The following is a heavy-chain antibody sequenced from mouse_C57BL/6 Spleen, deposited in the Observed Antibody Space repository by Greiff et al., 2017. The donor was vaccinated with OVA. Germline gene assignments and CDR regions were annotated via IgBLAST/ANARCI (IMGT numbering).Heavy chain of an antibody. D-gene: IGHD1-1*01. CDR2: IYPSDSAT. J-gene: IGHJ2*01. CDR1: GYTFTSYW. CDR3: ARGTVVGGYFDY. Sequence: VQLQQPGAELVRPGSSVKLSCKASGYTFTSYWMDWVKQRPGQGLEWIGNIYPSDSATHYNQKFKDKATLTVDKSSSTAYMQLSSLTSEDSAVYYCARGTVVGGYFDYWGQGTTLTVSS. V-gene: IGHV1-61*01.